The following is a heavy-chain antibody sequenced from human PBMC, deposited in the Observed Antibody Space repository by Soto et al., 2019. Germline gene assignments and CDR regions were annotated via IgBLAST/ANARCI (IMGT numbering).Heavy chain of an antibody. CDR3: ARGVGSSPPRY. CDR1: GGSISGSY. D-gene: IGHD1-26*01. V-gene: IGHV4-59*01. CDR2: VYYTGST. Sequence: SETLSLTCSVSGGSISGSYWSWIRQSPGKGLEWLGYVYYTGSTNYSPSLRSRVSISVDTSKNEFSLRLSSVTAADTAVYYCARGVGSSPPRYWGRGTLVTVSS. J-gene: IGHJ4*02.